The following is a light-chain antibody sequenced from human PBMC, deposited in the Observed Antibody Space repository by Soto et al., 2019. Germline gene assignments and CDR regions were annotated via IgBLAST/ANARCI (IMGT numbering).Light chain of an antibody. CDR1: ESVASNY. J-gene: IGKJ5*01. CDR2: GAS. V-gene: IGKV3-20*01. CDR3: HQYGYSPIT. Sequence: PGERATLSCRASESVASNYLAWYQHKPGQAPRLLFFGASNRATGIPDRFSGSGSGTDFTLTISRLEPEDFAVYYCHQYGYSPITFGQGTRLEIK.